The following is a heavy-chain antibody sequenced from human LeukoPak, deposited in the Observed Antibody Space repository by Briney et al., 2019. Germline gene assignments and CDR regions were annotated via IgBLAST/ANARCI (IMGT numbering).Heavy chain of an antibody. CDR3: ARDRMPYDSIDY. Sequence: GGSLRLSCAASGFTFSSYWMSWVRQAPGKGLEWVANIKGDGSEKYYVDSVKGRFSISRDNAKNFLYLQVNSLRADDTAVYYCARDRMPYDSIDYWGQGTLVTVSS. D-gene: IGHD3-22*01. J-gene: IGHJ4*02. V-gene: IGHV3-7*01. CDR1: GFTFSSYW. CDR2: IKGDGSEK.